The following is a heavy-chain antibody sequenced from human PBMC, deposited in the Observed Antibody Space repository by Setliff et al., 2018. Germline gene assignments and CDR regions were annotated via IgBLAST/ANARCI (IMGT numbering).Heavy chain of an antibody. CDR3: ARGRMRGGCSGPSCTYDPFDI. CDR1: GGSISSTSYY. CDR2: IYHSGSS. J-gene: IGHJ3*02. D-gene: IGHD2-2*01. Sequence: SETLSLTCTVSGGSISSTSYYWGWIRQPPGKGLEWIGSIYHSGSSYYNPSLRSRVTISVDTSKNQFSLILRSVTAADTAVYYCARGRMRGGCSGPSCTYDPFDIWGQGTPVTVS. V-gene: IGHV4-39*07.